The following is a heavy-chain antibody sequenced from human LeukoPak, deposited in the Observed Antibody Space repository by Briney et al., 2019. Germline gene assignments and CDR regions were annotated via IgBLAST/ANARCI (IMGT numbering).Heavy chain of an antibody. CDR3: ARGQPQHIVVVTAPIDYFDY. CDR2: ISGSGGST. CDR1: GFTFSSYA. J-gene: IGHJ4*02. Sequence: PGGSLRLSCAASGFTFSSYAMSWVRQAPGKGLEWVSAISGSGGSTYYADSVKGRFTISRDNSKNTLYLQMNSLRAEDTAVYYCARGQPQHIVVVTAPIDYFDYWGQGTLVTVSS. D-gene: IGHD2-21*02. V-gene: IGHV3-23*01.